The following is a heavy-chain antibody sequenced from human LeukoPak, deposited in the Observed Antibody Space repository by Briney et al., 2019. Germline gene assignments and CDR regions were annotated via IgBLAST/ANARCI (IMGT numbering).Heavy chain of an antibody. J-gene: IGHJ4*02. D-gene: IGHD6-19*01. CDR2: IYHSGTT. CDR3: ARDGRAGSLFAY. V-gene: IGHV4-30-2*01. Sequence: PSETLSLTCAVSGGSIGDYSWSWIRQPPGKGLECLGYIYHSGTTYYNPSLKSRVIISMDRSKNQFSLKLSSVTAADTAIYYCARDGRAGSLFAYWGQGTLVTVSS. CDR1: GGSIGDYS.